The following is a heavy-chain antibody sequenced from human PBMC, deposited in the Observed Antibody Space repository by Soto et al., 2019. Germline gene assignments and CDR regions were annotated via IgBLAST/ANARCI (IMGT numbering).Heavy chain of an antibody. CDR2: IIPIFGTA. Sequence: SVKVSCKASGGTFSSYAISWVRQAPGQGLEWMGGIIPIFGTANYAQKFQGRVTITADKSTSTAYMELSSLRSEDTAVYYCARDNNWNRMLDYWGQGTLVTVSS. V-gene: IGHV1-69*06. D-gene: IGHD1-20*01. CDR1: GGTFSSYA. CDR3: ARDNNWNRMLDY. J-gene: IGHJ4*02.